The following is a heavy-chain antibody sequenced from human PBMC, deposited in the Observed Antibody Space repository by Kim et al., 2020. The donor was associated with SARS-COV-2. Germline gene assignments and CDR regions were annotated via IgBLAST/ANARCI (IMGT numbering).Heavy chain of an antibody. V-gene: IGHV4-34*01. Sequence: SETLSLTCAVYGGSFSGYYWSWIRQPPGKGLEWIGEINHSGSTNYNPSLKSRVTISVDTSKNQFSLKLSSVTAADTAVYYCARAGQQLVFDYWGQGTLVTVSS. CDR1: GGSFSGYY. D-gene: IGHD6-13*01. CDR2: INHSGST. CDR3: ARAGQQLVFDY. J-gene: IGHJ4*02.